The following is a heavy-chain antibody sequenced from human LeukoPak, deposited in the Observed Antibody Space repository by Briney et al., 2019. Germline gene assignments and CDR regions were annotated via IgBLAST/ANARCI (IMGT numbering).Heavy chain of an antibody. CDR1: GYTLTELS. D-gene: IGHD3-22*01. J-gene: IGHJ6*02. Sequence: ASVKVSCKVSGYTLTELSMHWVRQAPGKGLEWMGGFDPEDGETIYAQKFQGRVTMTEDTSTDTAYMELSSLRSEDTAVYYCATTSGYYSRHFLDYYYGMDVWGQGTTVTVSS. CDR3: ATTSGYYSRHFLDYYYGMDV. V-gene: IGHV1-24*01. CDR2: FDPEDGET.